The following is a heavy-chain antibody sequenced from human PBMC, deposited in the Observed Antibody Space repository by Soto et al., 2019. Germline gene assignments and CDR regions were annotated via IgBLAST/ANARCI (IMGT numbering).Heavy chain of an antibody. V-gene: IGHV3-11*01. CDR3: ARRWSDAFDI. CDR2: ISSSGSTI. CDR1: GFTFSDYY. D-gene: IGHD2-8*01. J-gene: IGHJ3*02. Sequence: QVQLVKSGGGLVKPGGSLRLSCATSGFTFSDYYMSWIRQAPGKGLEWVSDISSSGSTIYYADSVKGRFTISRDNAKNSMYLQMNSLRADETAVYYCARRWSDAFDIWSQGTMVTVSS.